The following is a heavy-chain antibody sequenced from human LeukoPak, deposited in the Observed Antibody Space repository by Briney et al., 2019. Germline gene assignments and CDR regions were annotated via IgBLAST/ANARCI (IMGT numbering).Heavy chain of an antibody. CDR3: ARAAGPLAAPDF. CDR1: GGSISSYY. J-gene: IGHJ4*02. Sequence: SETLSLTCTVSGGSISSYYWSWIRQPLGKGLEWIGYIYYSGSTNYTPSLKSRVTISVDTSKNQFSLKLSSVTAADTAVYYCARAAGPLAAPDFWGQGTPVTVSS. V-gene: IGHV4-59*01. CDR2: IYYSGST. D-gene: IGHD6-13*01.